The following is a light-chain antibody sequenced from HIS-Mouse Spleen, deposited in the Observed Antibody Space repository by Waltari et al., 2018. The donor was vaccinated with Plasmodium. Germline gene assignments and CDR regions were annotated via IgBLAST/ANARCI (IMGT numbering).Light chain of an antibody. CDR2: EDS. Sequence: SYELTQPPSVSVSPGQTARITCSGDALPTKYAYWYQQKSGQAPVLVIYEDSKRPSGIPEGFFGSSSGTMATLTISGAQVEDEADYYCYSTDSSGNHRVFGGGTKLTVL. V-gene: IGLV3-10*01. J-gene: IGLJ3*02. CDR1: ALPTKY. CDR3: YSTDSSGNHRV.